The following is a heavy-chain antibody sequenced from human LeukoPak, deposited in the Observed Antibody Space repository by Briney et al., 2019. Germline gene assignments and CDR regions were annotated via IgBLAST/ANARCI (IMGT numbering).Heavy chain of an antibody. V-gene: IGHV2-70*11. CDR2: IDWDDDK. J-gene: IGHJ6*02. D-gene: IGHD6-13*01. CDR1: GFSLSTSGMC. Sequence: SGPALVKPTQTLTLTCTFSGFSLSTSGMCVSWIRQPPGKALEWLARIDWDDDKYYSTSLKTRLTISKDTSKNQAVLTMTNMDPVDTATYYCARAHSSSWYRDGMDVWGQGTTVTVSS. CDR3: ARAHSSSWYRDGMDV.